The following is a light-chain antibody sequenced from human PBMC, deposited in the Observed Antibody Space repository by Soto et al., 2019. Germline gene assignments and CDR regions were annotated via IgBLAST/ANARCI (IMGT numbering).Light chain of an antibody. CDR1: QSVSSSY. J-gene: IGKJ3*01. CDR2: GAS. CDR3: QQYGSSPAT. V-gene: IGKV3-20*01. Sequence: EIVLTQSPGTLSLSPGERATLSCRASQSVSSSYLAWYQQKPVQAPRLLIYGASSRATGIPDRFSGSGSGTDVTLTISRLAPEDFAVYYCQQYGSSPATFGPGTKVDIK.